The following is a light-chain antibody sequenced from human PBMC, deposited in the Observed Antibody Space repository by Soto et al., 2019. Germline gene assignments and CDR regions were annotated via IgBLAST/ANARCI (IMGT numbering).Light chain of an antibody. CDR1: QSISSY. CDR3: RQSYSTPPT. J-gene: IGKJ1*01. CDR2: AAS. V-gene: IGKV1-39*01. Sequence: DIQMTQSPSSLSASVGDRVTITCRASQSISSYLNWYQQQPGKAPKLLIYAASSLQSGVPSSFSGSGSGTEFTLTISSLQPEDFATYYCRQSYSTPPTFGQGTKVEIK.